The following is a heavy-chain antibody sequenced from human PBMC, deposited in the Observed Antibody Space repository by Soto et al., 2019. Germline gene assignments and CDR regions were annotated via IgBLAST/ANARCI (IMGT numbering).Heavy chain of an antibody. V-gene: IGHV1-18*01. CDR2: ISAYNANT. CDR3: ARDEVYYDSSGYYFDY. J-gene: IGHJ4*02. D-gene: IGHD3-22*01. CDR1: GYTFTSYG. Sequence: QVQLVQSGAEVKKPGASVKVSCKASGYTFTSYGISWVRQAPGQGLEWMGWISAYNANTNYAQKFQGRVTMTTDTSTTIAYMELRGLRSDDTAVYYCARDEVYYDSSGYYFDYWGQGTLVTVSS.